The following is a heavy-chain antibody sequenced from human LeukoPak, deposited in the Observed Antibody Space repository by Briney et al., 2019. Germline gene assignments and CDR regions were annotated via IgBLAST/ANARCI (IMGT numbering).Heavy chain of an antibody. J-gene: IGHJ4*02. V-gene: IGHV4-39*07. CDR3: ASSNTYYDFWSGYYKSLPYYFDY. CDR2: IYYSGST. D-gene: IGHD3-3*01. CDR1: GGSISSSSYY. Sequence: SETLSLTCTVSGGSISSSSYYWGWIRQPPGKELEWIGSIYYSGSTYYNPSLKSRVTISVDTSKNQFSLKLSSVTAADTAVYYCASSNTYYDFWSGYYKSLPYYFDYWGQGTLVTVSS.